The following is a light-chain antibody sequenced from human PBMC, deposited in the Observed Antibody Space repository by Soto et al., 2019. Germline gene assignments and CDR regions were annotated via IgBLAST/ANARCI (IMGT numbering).Light chain of an antibody. J-gene: IGLJ1*01. CDR2: GNT. CDR1: SSNIGAGYD. CDR3: QSYDSSLSGYV. Sequence: QSVLTQPPSVSGAPGQRVTTSCTGSSSNIGAGYDVSWYQQLPGTAPKFLIYGNTDRPSGVPDRFSGSKSGTSASLAITGLQAEDEADYYCQSYDSSLSGYVFGTGTKLTVL. V-gene: IGLV1-40*01.